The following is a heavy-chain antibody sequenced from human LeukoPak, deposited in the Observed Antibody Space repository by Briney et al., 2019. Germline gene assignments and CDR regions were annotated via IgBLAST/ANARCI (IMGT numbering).Heavy chain of an antibody. V-gene: IGHV4-34*01. CDR1: GGSFSGYY. Sequence: PSETLSLTCAVYGGSFSGYYWSWIRQPPGKGLEWIGEINHSGSTNYNPSLKSRVTISVDTSKNQFSLKLSSVTAADTAVYYCARGNLGYCSSTSCYKRAFDIWGQGTMVTVSS. CDR3: ARGNLGYCSSTSCYKRAFDI. D-gene: IGHD2-2*02. CDR2: INHSGST. J-gene: IGHJ3*02.